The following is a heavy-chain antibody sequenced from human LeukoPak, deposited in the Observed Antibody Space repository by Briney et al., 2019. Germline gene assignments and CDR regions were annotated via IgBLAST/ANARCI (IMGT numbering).Heavy chain of an antibody. D-gene: IGHD5-24*01. Sequence: PGGSLRLSCAASGFTFSSYCMNWVRQAPGKGLEWVSSISSSSSYIYYADSVKGRFTISRDNAKNSLYLQMSSLRAEDTAVFYCARDNKGRRDGYNQGDAFDIWGQGTMVTVSS. CDR2: ISSSSSYI. CDR3: ARDNKGRRDGYNQGDAFDI. CDR1: GFTFSSYC. J-gene: IGHJ3*02. V-gene: IGHV3-21*01.